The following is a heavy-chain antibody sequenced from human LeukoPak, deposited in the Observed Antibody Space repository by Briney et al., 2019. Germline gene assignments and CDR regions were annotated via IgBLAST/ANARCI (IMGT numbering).Heavy chain of an antibody. V-gene: IGHV3-30*18. CDR3: AKEGGYYDILSNTYYFDY. D-gene: IGHD3-9*01. Sequence: PGGSLRLSCAASGFTFSNYGMHWVRQAPGKGLEWVAVISYDGSNKYYADSVKGRFTISRDNSKNTLYLQMNSLRAEDTAVYYCAKEGGYYDILSNTYYFDYWGQGTLVTVSS. CDR1: GFTFSNYG. CDR2: ISYDGSNK. J-gene: IGHJ4*02.